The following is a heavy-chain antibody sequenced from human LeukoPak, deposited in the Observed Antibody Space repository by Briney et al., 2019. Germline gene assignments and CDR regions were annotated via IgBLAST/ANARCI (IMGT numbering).Heavy chain of an antibody. CDR3: ARVFGYTYGHADY. Sequence: SETLSLTCTVSGGSASSGSSYWSWIRQPPGKGLEWIGNFYSSGSANYNPSLKSRVTISVETSKNQFSLKLSSVTAADTAVYYCARVFGYTYGHADYWGQGTLVTVSS. CDR2: FYSSGSA. V-gene: IGHV4-61*01. J-gene: IGHJ4*02. D-gene: IGHD5-18*01. CDR1: GGSASSGSSY.